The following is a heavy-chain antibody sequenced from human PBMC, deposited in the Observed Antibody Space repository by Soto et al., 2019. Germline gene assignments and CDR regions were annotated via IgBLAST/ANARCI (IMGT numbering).Heavy chain of an antibody. CDR3: ARGDSSSLYSLDY. J-gene: IGHJ4*02. D-gene: IGHD6-13*01. CDR1: GYTFTSYA. CDR2: INAGNGNT. Sequence: ASVKVSCKASGYTFTSYAMHWVRQAPGQRLEWMGWINAGNGNTKYSQKFQGRVTITRDTSASTAYMELSSLRSEDTAVYYCARGDSSSLYSLDYWGQGTLVTVSS. V-gene: IGHV1-3*01.